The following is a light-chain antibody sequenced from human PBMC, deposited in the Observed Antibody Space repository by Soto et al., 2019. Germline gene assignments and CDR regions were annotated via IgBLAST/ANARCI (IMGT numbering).Light chain of an antibody. J-gene: IGKJ5*01. Sequence: EIVLPQSPGTLSLSPGERATLSCRASQSVSSSYLAWYQQKPGQAPRLLIYGASSRATGILDRFSGSGSGTDFTLTISRLEPEDFAVYYCQQYGSSITFGQGTRLEIK. CDR1: QSVSSSY. CDR3: QQYGSSIT. V-gene: IGKV3-20*01. CDR2: GAS.